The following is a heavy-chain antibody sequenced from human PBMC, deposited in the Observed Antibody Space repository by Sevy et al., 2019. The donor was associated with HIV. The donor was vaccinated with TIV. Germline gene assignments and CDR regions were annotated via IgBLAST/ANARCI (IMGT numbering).Heavy chain of an antibody. J-gene: IGHJ4*02. D-gene: IGHD3-16*01. CDR3: AGGDTPMITDLDY. CDR2: ITSGGAT. Sequence: GSLRLSCAASGLTFTTNAMSWVRQAPGKGLEWVAGITSGGATYYADSVKGRFTVSRDNSKNTLYLQLNSLRADDTAVFYCAGGDTPMITDLDYWGQGTLVTVSS. V-gene: IGHV3-23*01. CDR1: GLTFTTNA.